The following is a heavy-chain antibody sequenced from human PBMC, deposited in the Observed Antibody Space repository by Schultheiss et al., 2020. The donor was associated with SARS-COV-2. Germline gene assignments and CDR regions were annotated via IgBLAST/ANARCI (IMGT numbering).Heavy chain of an antibody. CDR3: ARDWGVVAVAGPFDY. CDR1: GGIFSSYA. J-gene: IGHJ4*02. Sequence: ASVKVSCKSSGGIFSSYAISWVRQAPGQGLEWMGWISGYNGNTDYAQKFQGRVTMTRDTSISTAYMELSRLRSDDTAVYYCARDWGVVAVAGPFDYWGQGTLVTVSS. CDR2: ISGYNGNT. D-gene: IGHD6-19*01. V-gene: IGHV1-18*01.